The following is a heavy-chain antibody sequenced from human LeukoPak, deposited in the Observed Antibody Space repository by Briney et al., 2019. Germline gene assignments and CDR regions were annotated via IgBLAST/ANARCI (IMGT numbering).Heavy chain of an antibody. J-gene: IGHJ4*02. Sequence: PGGSLRLSCAASGFTFSSYAMSWVRQAPGKGLEWVSAISGSGGSTYYADSVKGRFTISRDNSKNTLYLQMNSLRAEDTAVYYCAKDDRPVYSGYHFDYWGQGTLVTVSS. CDR1: GFTFSSYA. CDR2: ISGSGGST. CDR3: AKDDRPVYSGYHFDY. V-gene: IGHV3-23*01. D-gene: IGHD5-12*01.